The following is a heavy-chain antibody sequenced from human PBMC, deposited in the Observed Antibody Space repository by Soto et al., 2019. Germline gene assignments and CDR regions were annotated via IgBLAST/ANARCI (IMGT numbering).Heavy chain of an antibody. CDR3: ARARIAAAGARFVSWFDP. CDR1: GGSISSYY. D-gene: IGHD6-13*01. V-gene: IGHV4-59*01. CDR2: IYYSGST. Sequence: PSETLSLTCTVSGGSISSYYWSWIRQPPGKGLEWIGYIYYSGSTNYNPSLKSRVTISVDTSKNQFSLKLSSVTAADTAVYYCARARIAAAGARFVSWFDPWGQGTLVTVS. J-gene: IGHJ5*02.